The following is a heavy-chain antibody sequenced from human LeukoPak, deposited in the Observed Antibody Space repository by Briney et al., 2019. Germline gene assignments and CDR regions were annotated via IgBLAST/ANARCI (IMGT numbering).Heavy chain of an antibody. Sequence: GGSLRLSCAASGFTFDDYGMSWVRQAPGKGLVWVSGINWNGGSTGYADSVKGRFTISRDNAKNSLYLQMNSLRAEDTALYYCARDGIAVAGVYYFDYWGQGTLVTVSS. CDR1: GFTFDDYG. CDR2: INWNGGST. V-gene: IGHV3-20*04. J-gene: IGHJ4*02. CDR3: ARDGIAVAGVYYFDY. D-gene: IGHD6-19*01.